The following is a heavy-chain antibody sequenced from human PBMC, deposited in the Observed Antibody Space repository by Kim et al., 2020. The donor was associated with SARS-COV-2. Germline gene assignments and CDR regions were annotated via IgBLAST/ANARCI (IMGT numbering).Heavy chain of an antibody. Sequence: GGSLRLSCAASGFTFSDYYMSWIRQAPGKGLEWVSYISDTGNTIYYYADSGRGRFTISRDNVKNSLQLQMNNLRAEDTAIYYCATKGRWSDAAFDHWGQGTLVSVSS. CDR1: GFTFSDYY. V-gene: IGHV3-11*01. D-gene: IGHD2-15*01. CDR3: ATKGRWSDAAFDH. J-gene: IGHJ4*02. CDR2: ISDTGNTI.